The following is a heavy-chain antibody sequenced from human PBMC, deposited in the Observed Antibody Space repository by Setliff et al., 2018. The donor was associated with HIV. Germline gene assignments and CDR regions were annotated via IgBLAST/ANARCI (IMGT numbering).Heavy chain of an antibody. V-gene: IGHV4-59*08. J-gene: IGHJ4*02. CDR3: ARHSPSDY. CDR1: GDSISTDY. Sequence: SETLSLTCTVSGDSISTDYWTWIRQPPGKGLEWMGYIYNSAGTSYNPSLKSRATMSVGTSKNQFSLKLSSVTAADTAVYYCARHSPSDYWGQGTLVTVSS. CDR2: IYNSAGT.